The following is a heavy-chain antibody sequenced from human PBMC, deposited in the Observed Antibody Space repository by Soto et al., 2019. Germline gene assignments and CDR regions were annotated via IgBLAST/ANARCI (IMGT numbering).Heavy chain of an antibody. CDR2: INPNSGGT. D-gene: IGHD3-16*01. V-gene: IGHV1-2*04. Sequence: RASVEVSGKASGYTFTGYYMHWVRQAPGQGLEWMGWINPNSGGTNYAQKFQGWVTMTRDTSISTAYMELSRLRSDDTAVYYCAREGLSGDGDGGYFDYWGQGTLVTVSS. CDR3: AREGLSGDGDGGYFDY. CDR1: GYTFTGYY. J-gene: IGHJ4*02.